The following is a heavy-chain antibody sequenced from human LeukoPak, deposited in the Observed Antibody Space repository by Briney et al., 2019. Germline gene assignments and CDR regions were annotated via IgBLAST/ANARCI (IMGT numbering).Heavy chain of an antibody. V-gene: IGHV1-2*02. J-gene: IGHJ5*02. CDR3: ARDSRLILWFGELSNWFDP. Sequence: ASVKVSCKASGYTFTDYYIHWVRQAPGEGLEWMGWIVPNSGGTNYAQKLQGRVTMTTDTSTSTAYMELRSLRSDDTAVYYCARDSRLILWFGELSNWFDPWGQGTLVTVSS. CDR2: IVPNSGGT. CDR1: GYTFTDYY. D-gene: IGHD3-10*01.